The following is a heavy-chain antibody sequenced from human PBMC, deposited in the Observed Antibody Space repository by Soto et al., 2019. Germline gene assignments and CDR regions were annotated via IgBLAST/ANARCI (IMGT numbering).Heavy chain of an antibody. D-gene: IGHD6-13*01. CDR2: INPSGGST. Sequence: GASVKVSFKASGYPFSSHYMQLVRQAPGRGLEWMGIINPSGGSTSYAQKFQGRVTMTRDTSTSTVYMELSSLRSDDTAVYYCARRITAAGTNWFDPWGQGTLVTVSS. V-gene: IGHV1-46*01. CDR3: ARRITAAGTNWFDP. CDR1: GYPFSSHY. J-gene: IGHJ5*02.